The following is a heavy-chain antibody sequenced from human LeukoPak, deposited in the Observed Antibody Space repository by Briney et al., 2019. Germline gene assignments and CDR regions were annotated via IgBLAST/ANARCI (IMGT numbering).Heavy chain of an antibody. CDR1: GGSISSGGYY. Sequence: PSETQSLTCTVSGGSISSGGYYWSWIRQHPGKGLEWIGYIYYSGSTYYNPSLKSRVTISVDTSKNQFSLKLSSVTAADTAVYYCAREVGGVTITSPYYYYGMDVWGQGTTVTVSS. CDR2: IYYSGST. D-gene: IGHD3-16*01. V-gene: IGHV4-31*03. J-gene: IGHJ6*02. CDR3: AREVGGVTITSPYYYYGMDV.